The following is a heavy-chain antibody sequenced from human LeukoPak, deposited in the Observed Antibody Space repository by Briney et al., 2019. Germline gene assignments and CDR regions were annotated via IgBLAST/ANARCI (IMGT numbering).Heavy chain of an antibody. J-gene: IGHJ5*02. V-gene: IGHV3-30*18. CDR1: GFPFISYG. CDR2: ISYDGSDK. CDR3: AKETPLGASLFDP. Sequence: GPLSLSCAASGFPFISYGMHWVRQAPGKGLEWAAVISYDGSDKHYADSVKGRFTISRDNSKNTLYLQMNGLRAEDTAVYYCAKETPLGASLFDPGGQGTLVTVSS. D-gene: IGHD1-26*01.